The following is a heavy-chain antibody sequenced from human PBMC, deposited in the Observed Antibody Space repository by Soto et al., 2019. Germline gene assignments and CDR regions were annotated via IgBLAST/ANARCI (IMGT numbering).Heavy chain of an antibody. Sequence: EVQLVESGGGLVKPGGSLRLSCAASGFTFSNAWMSWVRQAPGKGLEWVGRIKSKTDGGTTDYAAPVKGRFTISRDDSKNTLYLQMNRLKTEDTAVYYCTTGITGTTRQYYYYYYMDVWGKGTTVTVSS. CDR1: GFTFSNAW. J-gene: IGHJ6*03. CDR3: TTGITGTTRQYYYYYYMDV. V-gene: IGHV3-15*01. CDR2: IKSKTDGGTT. D-gene: IGHD1-7*01.